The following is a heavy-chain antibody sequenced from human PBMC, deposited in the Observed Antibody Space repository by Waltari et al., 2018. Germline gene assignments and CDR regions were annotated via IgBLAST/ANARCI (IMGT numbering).Heavy chain of an antibody. CDR3: GRGRYSYRWNYFDY. J-gene: IGHJ4*02. V-gene: IGHV4-34*01. Sequence: QVQLQQWGAGLLKPSETLSLTCAVYGGSFSGYYWSWIRQPPGKGLEWIGEINHSGSTSYTPALKSQVTISVDTSKNQFSRRLSAVTAADTAVYYCGRGRYSYRWNYFDYWGQGTLVTVSS. D-gene: IGHD5-18*01. CDR2: INHSGST. CDR1: GGSFSGYY.